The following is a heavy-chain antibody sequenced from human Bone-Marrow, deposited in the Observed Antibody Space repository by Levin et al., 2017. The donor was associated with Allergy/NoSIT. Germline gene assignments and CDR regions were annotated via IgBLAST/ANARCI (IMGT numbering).Heavy chain of an antibody. Sequence: SETLSLTCAVSGGSISSYYWSWIRQPPGKGLEWIGYIYYSGSTKYNPSLESRVTISVDTSRNQVSLRLSSVTAADTAVYYCARDGASSGWLLDYWGQGALVTVSS. CDR2: IYYSGST. J-gene: IGHJ4*02. CDR1: GGSISSYY. D-gene: IGHD6-19*01. V-gene: IGHV4-59*12. CDR3: ARDGASSGWLLDY.